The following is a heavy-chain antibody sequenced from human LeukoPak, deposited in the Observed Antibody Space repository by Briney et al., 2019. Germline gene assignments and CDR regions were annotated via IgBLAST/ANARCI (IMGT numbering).Heavy chain of an antibody. CDR2: IIPIFGTA. CDR3: AGVWFGEHFDY. Sequence: GASVKVSCKASGGTFSSYAISWVRQAPGQGLEWMGGIIPIFGTANYAQKFQGRVTITADESTSTAYMKLSSLRSEDTAVYYCAGVWFGEHFDYWGQGTLVTVSS. V-gene: IGHV1-69*13. J-gene: IGHJ4*02. CDR1: GGTFSSYA. D-gene: IGHD3-10*01.